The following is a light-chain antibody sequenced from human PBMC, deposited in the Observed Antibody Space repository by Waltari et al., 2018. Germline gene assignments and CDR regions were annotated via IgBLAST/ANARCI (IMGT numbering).Light chain of an antibody. CDR3: ETGGHGTWV. J-gene: IGLJ3*02. V-gene: IGLV4-69*01. CDR2: VNSDGSH. CDR1: RGHSSHV. Sequence: QLVVTQSPSASAPLGASVKLTCTLSRGHSSHVIAWLQQRPETGPRYLMKVNSDGSHSKGDEIPDRFSGSSSGAERYLTISSLQSDDEADYYCETGGHGTWVFGGGTKLTVL.